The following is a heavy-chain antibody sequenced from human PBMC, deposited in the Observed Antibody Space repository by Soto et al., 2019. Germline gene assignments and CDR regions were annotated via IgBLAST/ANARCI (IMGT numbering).Heavy chain of an antibody. D-gene: IGHD2-15*01. Sequence: QLQLQESGSGLVKPSQTLSLTCAVSGGSISSGGYSWSWIRQPPGKGLEWIGYIYHSGSTYYNPSLTSRVPLSEDRSKNQFSLQLSSVTPADTAVYYCARDPIVWGQGTLVTVAS. V-gene: IGHV4-30-2*01. CDR3: ARDPIV. CDR2: IYHSGST. CDR1: GGSISSGGYS. J-gene: IGHJ4*02.